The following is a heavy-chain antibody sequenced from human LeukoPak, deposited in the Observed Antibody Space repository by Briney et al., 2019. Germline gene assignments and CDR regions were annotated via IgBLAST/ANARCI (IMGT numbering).Heavy chain of an antibody. J-gene: IGHJ4*02. CDR1: GFTFSTYS. CDR2: ITSPVGHI. Sequence: GGSLRLSCAASGFTFSTYSMNWVRQAPGKGLEWVSSITSPVGHIYYADSLKGRITISRDNARSSLYLQMNSLRAEDTAVYYCATGGRSSGWYGFDYWGQGTLVTASS. D-gene: IGHD6-19*01. V-gene: IGHV3-21*01. CDR3: ATGGRSSGWYGFDY.